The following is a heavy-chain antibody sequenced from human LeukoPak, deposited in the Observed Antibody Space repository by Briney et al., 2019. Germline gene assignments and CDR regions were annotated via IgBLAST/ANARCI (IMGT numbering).Heavy chain of an antibody. V-gene: IGHV3-7*01. D-gene: IGHD6-25*01. CDR3: ARGGGSG. J-gene: IGHJ4*02. Sequence: GGSLRLSCAASGFTFSSYEMNWVRQAPGKGLEWVANIRQDGSEKYYVDSVKGRFTISRDNAKNSLYLQMNSLRAEDTAVYYCARGGGSGWGQGTLVTVSS. CDR1: GFTFSSYE. CDR2: IRQDGSEK.